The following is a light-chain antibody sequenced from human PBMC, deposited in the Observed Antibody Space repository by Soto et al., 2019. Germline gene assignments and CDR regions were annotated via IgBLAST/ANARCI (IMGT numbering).Light chain of an antibody. CDR1: QSVGSN. CDR2: AAS. Sequence: EVVMKQSPATLSVSTGERATLSCRASQSVGSNLAWYQQKPGQAPRLLIYAASTRATGIPARFSGSGSGTEFTLTISSLQSEDFAVYYCQQYYNWTPLTFGGGTKVDSK. V-gene: IGKV3-15*01. J-gene: IGKJ4*01. CDR3: QQYYNWTPLT.